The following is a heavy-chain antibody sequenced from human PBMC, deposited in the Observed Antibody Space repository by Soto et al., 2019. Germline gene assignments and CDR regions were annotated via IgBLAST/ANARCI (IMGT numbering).Heavy chain of an antibody. CDR2: LTDSGDST. V-gene: IGHV3-23*01. D-gene: IGHD1-26*01. J-gene: IGHJ4*02. CDR1: GCNFSTYA. CDR3: AKKSSGNSYFYFDY. Sequence: VVSLRLWCAASGCNFSTYAMSWVSQAPGKGLEWVSALTDSGDSTYYADSVKGRFTISRDNSKNTLYLQMNSLRAEDTAVYYCAKKSSGNSYFYFDYWGQGALVTSPQ.